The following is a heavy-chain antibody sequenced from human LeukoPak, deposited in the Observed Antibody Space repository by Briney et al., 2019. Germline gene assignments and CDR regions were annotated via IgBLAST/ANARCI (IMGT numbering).Heavy chain of an antibody. D-gene: IGHD5-18*01. CDR2: ISCCGGTT. J-gene: IGHJ4*02. V-gene: IGHV3-23*01. CDR1: GLTLNHHA. CDR3: ARGYTAMATDY. Sequence: LTGGPLRLSCATSGLTLNHHAFMGVRQAPPKRLLGVSAISCCGGTTYYADSVKGRFTISRDNSKNTLYLQMKSLRAEDRGVYYCARGYTAMATDYWGQGTLVTVSS.